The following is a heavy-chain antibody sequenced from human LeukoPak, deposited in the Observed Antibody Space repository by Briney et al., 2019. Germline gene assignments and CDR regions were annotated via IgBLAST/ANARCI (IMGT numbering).Heavy chain of an antibody. CDR2: ISSSSTYI. D-gene: IGHD3-10*01. CDR1: GFTFSSYT. V-gene: IGHV3-21*01. Sequence: KSGGSLRLSCAASGFTFSSYTMNWGRQAPGKGLEWVSSISSSSTYISYADSVKGRFTISRDDAKNSLYLQMNSLRAEDTAVYYCARDRSPGNFDYWGQGTLVTVSS. CDR3: ARDRSPGNFDY. J-gene: IGHJ4*02.